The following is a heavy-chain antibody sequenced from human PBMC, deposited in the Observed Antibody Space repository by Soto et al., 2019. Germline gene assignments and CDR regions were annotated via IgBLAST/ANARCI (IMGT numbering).Heavy chain of an antibody. J-gene: IGHJ4*02. CDR1: SGSISSSSW. CDR2: IYHSGST. Sequence: QVQLQESGPGLVKPSGTLSLTCAVSSGSISSSSWWSWVRQPPGKGLEWIGEIYHSGSTNYNPSLKSRVTISVDKSKNQFSLKLSSVTAADTAVYYCAREGYCSGGSCRDYYFDYWGQGTLVTVSS. CDR3: AREGYCSGGSCRDYYFDY. V-gene: IGHV4-4*02. D-gene: IGHD2-15*01.